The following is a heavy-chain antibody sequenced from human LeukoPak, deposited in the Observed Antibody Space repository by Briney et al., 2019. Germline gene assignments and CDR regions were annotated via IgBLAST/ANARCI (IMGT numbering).Heavy chain of an antibody. CDR2: MNPNSGNT. V-gene: IGHV1-8*01. CDR1: GYTFTSYD. Sequence: ASVKVSCKASGYTFTSYDINRVRQATGQGLGWMGWMNPNSGNTGYAQKFQGRVTMTRNTSISTAYMELSSLRSEDTAVYYCARRRYSSSWPYYYYYGMDVWGQGTTVTVSS. D-gene: IGHD6-13*01. J-gene: IGHJ6*02. CDR3: ARRRYSSSWPYYYYYGMDV.